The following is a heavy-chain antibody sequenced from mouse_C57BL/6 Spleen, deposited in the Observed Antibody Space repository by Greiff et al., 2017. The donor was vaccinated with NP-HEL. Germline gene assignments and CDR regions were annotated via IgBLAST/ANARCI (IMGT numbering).Heavy chain of an antibody. CDR1: GYAFTSYW. CDR2: IYPGDGDT. J-gene: IGHJ4*01. Sequence: VMLVESGAELVKPGASVKISCKASGYAFTSYWMNWVKQRPGKGLEWIGQIYPGDGDTNYNGKFKGKATLTADKSSSTAYMQLSSLTSEDSAVYFCAREGLLLVDEMGYWGQGTSVTVSS. D-gene: IGHD1-1*01. CDR3: AREGLLLVDEMGY. V-gene: IGHV1-80*01.